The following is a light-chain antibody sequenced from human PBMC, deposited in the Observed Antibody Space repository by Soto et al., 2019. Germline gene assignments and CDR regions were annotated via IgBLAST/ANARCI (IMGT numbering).Light chain of an antibody. J-gene: IGLJ2*01. V-gene: IGLV1-44*01. CDR2: SNN. CDR3: AAWDDSLNGVV. Sequence: QAVVTQPPSASGTPGQRVTISCSGSSSNIGSKTVNWYQQLPGTAPKLLIYSNNQRPSGVPDRFSGSKSGTSASLAISGLQSEDEADYYCAAWDDSLNGVVFGGGTKLIVL. CDR1: SSNIGSKT.